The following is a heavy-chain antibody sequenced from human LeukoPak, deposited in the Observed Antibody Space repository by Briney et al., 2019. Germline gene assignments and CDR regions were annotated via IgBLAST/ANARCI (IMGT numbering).Heavy chain of an antibody. D-gene: IGHD5-18*01. V-gene: IGHV1-8*01. J-gene: IGHJ6*03. Sequence: PSVKVSCKASGYTFTSYDINWVRQATGQGLEWMGWMNPNSGNTGYAQKFQGRVTMTRNTSISTAYMELSSLRSEDTAVYYCARGSNTDQSYYYYYYYMDVWGKGTTVTVSS. CDR1: GYTFTSYD. CDR3: ARGSNTDQSYYYYYYYMDV. CDR2: MNPNSGNT.